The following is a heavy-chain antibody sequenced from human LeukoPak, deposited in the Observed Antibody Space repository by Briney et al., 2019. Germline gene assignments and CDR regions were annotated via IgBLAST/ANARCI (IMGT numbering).Heavy chain of an antibody. V-gene: IGHV1-2*02. Sequence: GSSVKVSCKASGGTFSSYAISWVRQAPGQGLEWMGWINPNSGGTNYAQKFQGRVTMTRDTSISTAYMELSRLRSDDTAVYYCARDFGGTETTSHWGQGTLVTVSS. CDR3: ARDFGGTETTSH. J-gene: IGHJ4*02. D-gene: IGHD3-10*01. CDR2: INPNSGGT. CDR1: GGTFSSYA.